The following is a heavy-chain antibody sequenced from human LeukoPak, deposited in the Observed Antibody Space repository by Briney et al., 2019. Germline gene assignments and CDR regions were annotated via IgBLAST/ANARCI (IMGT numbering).Heavy chain of an antibody. Sequence: PGGSLRLSCVASGFTFNSNWMSWVRQAPGKGLEWVANIKQDGSEKYYVDSVKGRFTISRDNAKNSVSLQMTSLRAEDTAMCYCARDKYYDRYFDAWGQGILVTVSS. CDR3: ARDKYYDRYFDA. CDR2: IKQDGSEK. J-gene: IGHJ4*02. CDR1: GFTFNSNW. D-gene: IGHD3-22*01. V-gene: IGHV3-7*01.